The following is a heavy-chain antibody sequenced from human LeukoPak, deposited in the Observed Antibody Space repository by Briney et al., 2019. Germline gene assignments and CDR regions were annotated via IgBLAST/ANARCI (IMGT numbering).Heavy chain of an antibody. D-gene: IGHD3-10*01. CDR3: ARGDDYYGSVYGMDV. V-gene: IGHV4-30-4*01. CDR2: IYYSGST. J-gene: IGHJ6*04. Sequence: SQTLSLTCTVPGGSISSGDYYWRWIRQPPGKGLEWIGYIYYSGSTYYNPSLKSRVTISVDTSKDQFSLKLSSVTGGDTAVYYCARGDDYYGSVYGMDVWGKGTTVTVSS. CDR1: GGSISSGDYY.